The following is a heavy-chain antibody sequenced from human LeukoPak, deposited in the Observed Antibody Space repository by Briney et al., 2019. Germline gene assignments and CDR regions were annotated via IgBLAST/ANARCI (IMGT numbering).Heavy chain of an antibody. Sequence: ASVKVSCKTSGYPFTTYEINWARQAAGQGLEWMGWVHPDTGYADYAQKFQGRVTMTSDTSISTAYMELSSLRSDDTAVYFCARGPRSDPWGQGTLVTVSS. V-gene: IGHV1-8*01. CDR3: ARGPRSDP. J-gene: IGHJ5*02. CDR1: GYPFTTYE. CDR2: VHPDTGYA.